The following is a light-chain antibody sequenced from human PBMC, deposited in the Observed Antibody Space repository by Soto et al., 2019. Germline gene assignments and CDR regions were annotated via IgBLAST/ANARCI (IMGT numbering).Light chain of an antibody. CDR3: ATWDSSLNVVL. CDR1: TSNIGSHY. Sequence: QSVLTQPPSVSAAPGEKVTICCSGSTSNIGSHYVSWYQQFPRTAPKLLIYDDDRRPSGMPDRFSGSKSGTSATLGITGLQTGDEADYYCATWDSSLNVVLFGGGTKLTVL. CDR2: DDD. J-gene: IGLJ2*01. V-gene: IGLV1-51*01.